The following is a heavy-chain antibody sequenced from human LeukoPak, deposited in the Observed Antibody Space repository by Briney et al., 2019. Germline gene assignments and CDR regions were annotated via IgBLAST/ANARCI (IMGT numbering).Heavy chain of an antibody. D-gene: IGHD5-18*01. V-gene: IGHV3-21*01. Sequence: PGGSLRLSCAASGFTFSSYSMNWVRQAPGKGLVWVSSISSSSSYIYYADSVKGRFTISRDNAKNSLYLQMNSLRAEDTAVYYCARPSGTAMATGWFDPWGQGTLVTVSS. CDR2: ISSSSSYI. CDR3: ARPSGTAMATGWFDP. CDR1: GFTFSSYS. J-gene: IGHJ5*02.